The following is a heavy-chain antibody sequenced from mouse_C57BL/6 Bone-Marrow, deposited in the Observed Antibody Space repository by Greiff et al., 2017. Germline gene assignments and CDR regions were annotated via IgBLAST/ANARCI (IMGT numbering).Heavy chain of an antibody. V-gene: IGHV2-9-1*01. CDR1: GFSLTSSA. J-gene: IGHJ4*01. Sequence: VKLMESGPGLVAPSQSLSITCTVSGFSLTSSAISWVRQPPGTGLEWLGVIWPGGGTNYNSALKSRLSISKDNSKSQVFLKMNSLQTDDTARYYCARKRTTVVATRYAMDYWGQGTAVTVSS. CDR2: IWPGGGT. D-gene: IGHD1-1*01. CDR3: ARKRTTVVATRYAMDY.